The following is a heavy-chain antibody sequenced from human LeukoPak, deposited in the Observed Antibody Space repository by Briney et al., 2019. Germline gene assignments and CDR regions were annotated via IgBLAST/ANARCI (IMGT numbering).Heavy chain of an antibody. J-gene: IGHJ6*03. V-gene: IGHV3-23*01. CDR3: AKNGDRGAYCTGGTCYPYFYYYMDV. CDR2: ITGSGGST. Sequence: PGGTLRLSCAASGFTFISYGMSWVRQAPGKGLEWVSGITGSGGSTYYADSVKGRFTISRDNSKNTLYLQMNSLRAEDTAIYYCAKNGDRGAYCTGGTCYPYFYYYMDVWGKGTTVTI. D-gene: IGHD2-15*01. CDR1: GFTFISYG.